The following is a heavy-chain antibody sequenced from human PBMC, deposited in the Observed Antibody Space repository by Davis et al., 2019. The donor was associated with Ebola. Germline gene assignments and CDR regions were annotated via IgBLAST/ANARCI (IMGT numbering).Heavy chain of an antibody. CDR3: ASSGYYSPFDY. D-gene: IGHD3-22*01. V-gene: IGHV4-39*01. J-gene: IGHJ4*02. Sequence: SETLSLTCTVSGGSISSSSYYWGWIRQPPGKGLEWIGSIYYSGSTYYNPSLKSRVTISVDTSKNQFSLKLSSVTAADTAVYYCASSGYYSPFDYWGQGTLVTVSS. CDR2: IYYSGST. CDR1: GGSISSSSYY.